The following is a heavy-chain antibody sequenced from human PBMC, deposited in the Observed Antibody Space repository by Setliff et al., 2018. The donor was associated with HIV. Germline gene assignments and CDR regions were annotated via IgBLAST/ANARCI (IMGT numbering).Heavy chain of an antibody. CDR3: ARSPSARLYFDY. J-gene: IGHJ4*02. CDR2: IYYSGST. V-gene: IGHV4-31*03. CDR1: GGSITSGGYY. Sequence: SETLSLTCSVSGGSITSGGYYWSWIRQHPGKDLEWIGYIYYSGSTFYNPSLKSRVTISVDTSKNQFSLELTSVTAADTAVYFCARSPSARLYFDYWGQGTLVTV.